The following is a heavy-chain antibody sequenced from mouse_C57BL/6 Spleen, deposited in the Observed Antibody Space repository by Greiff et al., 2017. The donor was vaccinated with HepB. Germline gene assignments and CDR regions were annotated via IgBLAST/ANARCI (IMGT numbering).Heavy chain of an antibody. CDR2: ISYDGSN. J-gene: IGHJ1*03. V-gene: IGHV3-6*01. D-gene: IGHD4-1*01. CDR3: ARERTGTGYFDV. Sequence: DVQLQESGPGLVKPSQSLSLTCSVTGYSITSGYYWNWIRQFPGNKLEWMGYISYDGSNNYNPSLKNRISITRDTSKNQFFLKLNSVTTEDTATYYCARERTGTGYFDVWGTGTTVTVSS. CDR1: GYSITSGYY.